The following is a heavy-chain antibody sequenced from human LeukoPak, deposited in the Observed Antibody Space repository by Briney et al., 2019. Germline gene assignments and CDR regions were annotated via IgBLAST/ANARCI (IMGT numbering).Heavy chain of an antibody. CDR1: GGSISSSSYY. Sequence: SETLSLTCTVSGGSISSSSYYWGWIRQPPGKGLEWIGSIYYSGSTYYNPSLKSRVTISVDTSKNQFSLKLSSVTAADTAVYYCARHEPPGGYDSSGYYQLVGFDYWGQGTLVTVSS. J-gene: IGHJ4*02. CDR3: ARHEPPGGYDSSGYYQLVGFDY. CDR2: IYYSGST. V-gene: IGHV4-39*01. D-gene: IGHD3-22*01.